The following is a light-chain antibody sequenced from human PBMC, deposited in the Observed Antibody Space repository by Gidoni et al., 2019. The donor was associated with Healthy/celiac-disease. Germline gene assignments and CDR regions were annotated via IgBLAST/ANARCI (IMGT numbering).Light chain of an antibody. V-gene: IGLV3-21*02. J-gene: IGLJ3*02. CDR2: DDS. CDR3: QVWDSSSDHPV. Sequence: SYVLTPPPSVSVAAGQTARITCGGKNIGSKSVHWYQPKPGQAPGLVVYDDSDRHSGIPERFSGSNSGNTATLTISRVEAGDEADYYCQVWDSSSDHPVFGGGTKLTVL. CDR1: NIGSKS.